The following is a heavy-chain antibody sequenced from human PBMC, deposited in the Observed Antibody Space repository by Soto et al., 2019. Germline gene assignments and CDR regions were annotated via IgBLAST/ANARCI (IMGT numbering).Heavy chain of an antibody. D-gene: IGHD6-19*01. CDR1: GGTFSSYA. V-gene: IGHV1-69*13. CDR2: IIPIFGTA. CDR3: ARVGYSSGWVFDY. J-gene: IGHJ4*02. Sequence: ASVKVSCKASGGTFSSYAISWVRQAPGQGLEWMGGIIPIFGTANYAQKFQGRVTITADESTSTAYMELSSLRSEDTAVYYCARVGYSSGWVFDYWGQGTLVTVSS.